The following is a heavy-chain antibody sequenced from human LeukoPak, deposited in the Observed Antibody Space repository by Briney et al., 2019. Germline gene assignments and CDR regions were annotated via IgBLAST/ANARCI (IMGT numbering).Heavy chain of an antibody. D-gene: IGHD1-26*01. CDR3: AKDGERAYDAFDI. V-gene: IGHV3-30*02. Sequence: PAGSMRLSCAASGFTFSSYGMHWVRQAPGKVLEWVAFIRYDGSNKYYANSVKGRFTISRDNSKNTLYLQMNSLRAEDTAVYYCAKDGERAYDAFDIWGQGTMVTVSS. CDR1: GFTFSSYG. CDR2: IRYDGSNK. J-gene: IGHJ3*02.